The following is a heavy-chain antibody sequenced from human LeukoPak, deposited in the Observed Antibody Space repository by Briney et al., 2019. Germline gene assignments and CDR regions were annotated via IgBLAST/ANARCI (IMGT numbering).Heavy chain of an antibody. V-gene: IGHV1-2*02. J-gene: IGHJ4*02. Sequence: GASVKVSCKASGYTFTGYYMHWGRQAPGQGVEWVGWINPNSGGTNYAQKFQGRVTMTRDTSISTAYMELSRLRSDDTAVYYCARGRYCSGGSCYYETGTTGDYWGQGTLVTVSS. CDR3: ARGRYCSGGSCYYETGTTGDY. D-gene: IGHD2-15*01. CDR1: GYTFTGYY. CDR2: INPNSGGT.